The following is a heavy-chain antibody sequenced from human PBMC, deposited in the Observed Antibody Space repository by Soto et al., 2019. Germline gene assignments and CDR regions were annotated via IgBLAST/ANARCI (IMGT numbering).Heavy chain of an antibody. D-gene: IGHD3-16*01. J-gene: IGHJ4*02. CDR3: ARGGTPIDY. Sequence: QVQLVQSGAEVKKPGASVKVSCKASGYNFTNFGISWVRQAPGQGLEWMGWISAYNGNTNYAQKFQGRVTMTTDTSTSTADMEVRSLRFDDTAVYYCARGGTPIDYWCQGTLVTVSS. CDR2: ISAYNGNT. CDR1: GYNFTNFG. V-gene: IGHV1-18*01.